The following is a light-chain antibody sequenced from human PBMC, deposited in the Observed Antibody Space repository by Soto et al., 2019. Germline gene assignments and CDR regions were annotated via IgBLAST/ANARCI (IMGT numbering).Light chain of an antibody. J-gene: IGKJ4*01. V-gene: IGKV1-17*01. CDR3: LQHHNYPPLT. CDR1: QDIRNE. CDR2: VAS. Sequence: DIQMTQSPSSVSASVGDRVTITCRASQDIRNELAWYQHKPGKAPKRLIYVASTLQSGVPSRFSGSASGTEFTLTISSLQPEHFATYYCLQHHNYPPLTFGGGTKVEIK.